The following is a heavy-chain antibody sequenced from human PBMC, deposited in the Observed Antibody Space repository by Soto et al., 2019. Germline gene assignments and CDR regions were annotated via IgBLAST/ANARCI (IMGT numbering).Heavy chain of an antibody. CDR3: AKGRKPDHDDGLCAFDS. Sequence: GGSLRLSCVVSGLTFRSYAMSWVRQAPGKGLEWVSGISGGGGGTYYADSVKGRFTISRDPSTTTLFLDMYSLGAEDTAIYYCAKGRKPDHDDGLCAFDSWGQGVLVTVSS. CDR1: GLTFRSYA. J-gene: IGHJ4*02. CDR2: ISGGGGGT. D-gene: IGHD3-3*01. V-gene: IGHV3-23*01.